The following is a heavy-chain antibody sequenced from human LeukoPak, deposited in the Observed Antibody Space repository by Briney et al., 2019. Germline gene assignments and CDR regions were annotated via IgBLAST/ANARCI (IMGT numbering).Heavy chain of an antibody. CDR1: GFTFSSCS. CDR2: ISSSSSYI. Sequence: PGGSLRLSCAASGFTFSSCSMNWVRQAPGKGLEWVSSISSSSSYIYYADSVKGRFTISRDNAKNSLYLQMNSLRAEDTAVYYCAREIPRGATNLDYWGQGTLVTVSS. CDR3: AREIPRGATNLDY. J-gene: IGHJ4*02. V-gene: IGHV3-21*01. D-gene: IGHD1-26*01.